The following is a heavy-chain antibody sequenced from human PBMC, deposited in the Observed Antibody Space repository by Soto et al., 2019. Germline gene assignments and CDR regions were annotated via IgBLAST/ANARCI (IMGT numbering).Heavy chain of an antibody. V-gene: IGHV3-74*01. CDR3: AKDSWYFDL. D-gene: IGHD6-13*01. CDR2: IDTSGHST. J-gene: IGHJ4*02. CDR1: GFVFTNFW. Sequence: GGSLRLSCEASGFVFTNFWMHWVRHVPGKGLVWVARIDTSGHSTNYAESVKGRFAISRDNAKNTVSLQMNSLRVEDTGVYYCAKDSWYFDLWSQGSQVTVSS.